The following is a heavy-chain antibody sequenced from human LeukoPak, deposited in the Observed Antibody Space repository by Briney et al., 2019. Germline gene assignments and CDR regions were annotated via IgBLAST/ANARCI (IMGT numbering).Heavy chain of an antibody. CDR3: ARIAEMATIGH. Sequence: SETLSLTCAVYGGSFSGYYWSWIRRPPGKGLEWIGEINHSGSTNYNPSLKSRVTISVDTSKNQFSLKLSSVTAADTVVYYCARIAEMATIGHWGQGTLVTVSS. J-gene: IGHJ4*02. CDR2: INHSGST. D-gene: IGHD5-24*01. V-gene: IGHV4-34*01. CDR1: GGSFSGYY.